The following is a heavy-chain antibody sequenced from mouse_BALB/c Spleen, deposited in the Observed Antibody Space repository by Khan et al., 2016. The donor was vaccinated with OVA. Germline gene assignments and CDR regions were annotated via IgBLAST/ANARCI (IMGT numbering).Heavy chain of an antibody. Sequence: QVQLKESGAELARPGASVKMSCKTSGYTFTTYTLHWVKQRPGRSLEWIGYINPSNDYTNYNQKFKDKSTLTADKSSSTAYMQLSSLTSEDSAVYYGARSGQLGQHVGFTYWGQGTLVTVSA. CDR2: INPSNDYT. J-gene: IGHJ3*01. CDR3: ARSGQLGQHVGFTY. V-gene: IGHV1-4*01. D-gene: IGHD3-2*01. CDR1: GYTFTTYT.